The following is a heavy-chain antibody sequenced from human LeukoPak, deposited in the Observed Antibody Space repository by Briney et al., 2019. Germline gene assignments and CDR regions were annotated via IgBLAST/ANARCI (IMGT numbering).Heavy chain of an antibody. J-gene: IGHJ6*02. CDR2: IIPIVGSP. V-gene: IGHV1-69*13. D-gene: IGHD6-19*01. CDR3: ARLWGRITVPPDV. CDR1: GYTFTSYG. Sequence: GASVKVSCKASGYTFTSYGISWVRQAPGQGLEWMGGIIPIVGSPNYAQKFQGRVTITADEFTSTAYMELSSLRSEDTAVYYCARLWGRITVPPDVWGQGTTVTVSS.